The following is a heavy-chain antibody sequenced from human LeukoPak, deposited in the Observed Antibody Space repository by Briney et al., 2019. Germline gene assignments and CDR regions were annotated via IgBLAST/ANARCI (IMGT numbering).Heavy chain of an antibody. Sequence: PGGSLRLSCAASGFTFDDYAMHWVRQAPGKGLEWVSGISWNSGSIGYADSVKGRFTTSRDNAKNSLYLQMNSLRAEDTALYYCAKDRAGYSSGWYRVRIDYWGQGTLVTVSS. CDR3: AKDRAGYSSGWYRVRIDY. J-gene: IGHJ4*02. D-gene: IGHD6-19*01. CDR1: GFTFDDYA. CDR2: ISWNSGSI. V-gene: IGHV3-9*01.